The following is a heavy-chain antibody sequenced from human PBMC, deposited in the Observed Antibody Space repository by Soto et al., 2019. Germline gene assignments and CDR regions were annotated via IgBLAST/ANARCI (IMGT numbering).Heavy chain of an antibody. CDR3: ARDEDRLQLGGNYYYILDV. CDR2: IMPVFPTP. J-gene: IGHJ6*02. V-gene: IGHV1-69*12. CDR1: GGTFSSSA. D-gene: IGHD5-12*01. Sequence: QVQLEQSGAEVQKPGSSLKVSCKASGGTFSSSAFSWVRQAPGQGLEWMGGIMPVFPTPDYAQKFQDRVTITADASTSTTNMELSGLRSEDTAIYYCARDEDRLQLGGNYYYILDVWGQGTTVIVSS.